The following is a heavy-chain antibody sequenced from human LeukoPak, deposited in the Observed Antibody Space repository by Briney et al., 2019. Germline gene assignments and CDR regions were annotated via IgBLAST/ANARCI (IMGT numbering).Heavy chain of an antibody. CDR1: GFSLTTGGVG. CDR3: AHRRLIPSTTVTTGFDS. CDR2: IYWDSNK. Sequence: SGPTLVKPTQTLTLTCTFSGFSLTTGGVGVGWIRQPPGTALEWLALIYWDSNKYYSPSLKSRLTITKDTSKNQVVLTMTNMDPVDTATYYCAHRRLIPSTTVTTGFDSWGQGILVTVSS. J-gene: IGHJ4*02. D-gene: IGHD4-17*01. V-gene: IGHV2-5*02.